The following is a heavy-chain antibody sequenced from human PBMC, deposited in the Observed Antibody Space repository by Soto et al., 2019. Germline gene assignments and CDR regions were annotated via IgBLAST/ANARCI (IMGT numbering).Heavy chain of an antibody. V-gene: IGHV3-49*03. CDR3: TRDPDYYDFWSGYYTRWFDP. D-gene: IGHD3-3*01. Sequence: PGGSLRLSCTASGFTFGDYAMSWFRQAPGKGLEWVGFIRSKAYGGTTEYAASVKGRFTISRDDSKSIAYLQMNSLKTEDTAVYYCTRDPDYYDFWSGYYTRWFDPWGQGTPVTVSS. CDR2: IRSKAYGGTT. CDR1: GFTFGDYA. J-gene: IGHJ5*02.